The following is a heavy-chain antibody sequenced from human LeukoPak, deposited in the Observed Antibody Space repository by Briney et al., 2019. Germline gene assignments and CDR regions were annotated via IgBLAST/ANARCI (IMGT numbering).Heavy chain of an antibody. Sequence: GESLKISCKGYGYIFTSYWMALVRQMPGKGLEWMGLIYPDDSDTRYSPSFEGQVTISVDKSISTAYLQWSSLRASDTAKYYCANGLIEGAFDHRGQGTLVTVSS. V-gene: IGHV5-51*01. D-gene: IGHD1-26*01. J-gene: IGHJ4*02. CDR3: ANGLIEGAFDH. CDR1: GYIFTSYW. CDR2: IYPDDSDT.